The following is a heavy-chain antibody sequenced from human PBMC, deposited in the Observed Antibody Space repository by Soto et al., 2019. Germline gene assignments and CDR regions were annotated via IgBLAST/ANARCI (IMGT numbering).Heavy chain of an antibody. J-gene: IGHJ4*02. CDR2: LSNSGYRT. V-gene: IGHV3-23*01. CDR3: AKNEGGCPSSLYFEY. Sequence: GGSLRLSFAASGFTFSSYAMSWVRQPPGKGLEWVSSLSNSGYRTYYADSVRGRFTISRDNSQNTLYLQMNSLRAEDTAVYYCAKNEGGCPSSLYFEYWGQGSLVTVS. CDR1: GFTFSSYA. D-gene: IGHD1-1*01.